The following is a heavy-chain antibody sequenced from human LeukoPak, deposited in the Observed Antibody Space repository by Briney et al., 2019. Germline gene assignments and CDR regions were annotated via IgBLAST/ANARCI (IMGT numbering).Heavy chain of an antibody. CDR2: ISWNSGSI. J-gene: IGHJ6*02. CDR1: GFTFDDYA. V-gene: IGHV3-9*01. D-gene: IGHD4-11*01. Sequence: GGSLRLSCAASGFTFDDYAMHWVRQAPGKGLEWVSVISWNSGSIGYADSVKGRFTISRDNAKNSLYLQMNSLRAEDTALYYCAKDIQDYYYYGMDVWGQGTTVTVSS. CDR3: AKDIQDYYYYGMDV.